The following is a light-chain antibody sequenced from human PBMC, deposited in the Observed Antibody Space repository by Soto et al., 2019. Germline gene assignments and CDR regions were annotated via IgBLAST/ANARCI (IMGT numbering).Light chain of an antibody. J-gene: IGKJ1*01. CDR1: QTIRNNY. V-gene: IGKV3-20*01. Sequence: ETVLTQSPATLSLSPGERATLSCRASQTIRNNYLAWYRQTTGQAPRLLIYGASNRATGIADRFSGSGSGTDFTLIISRLEPEDFARYYCQQYCSSPWTFGQGTKLEIK. CDR2: GAS. CDR3: QQYCSSPWT.